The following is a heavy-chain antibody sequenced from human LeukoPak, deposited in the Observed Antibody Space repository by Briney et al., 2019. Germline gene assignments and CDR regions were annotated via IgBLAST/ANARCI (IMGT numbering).Heavy chain of an antibody. Sequence: SQTLSLTCAISGDSVSSNTAAWNWFRQSPSRGLELLGRTYYRSKYYYDYEPSVKSRIAITPDPSKNRFSLQLNSVTPDDTAVYFCARGKWEQLVFQFDSWGQGALVTVSS. V-gene: IGHV6-1*01. D-gene: IGHD1/OR15-1a*01. CDR3: ARGKWEQLVFQFDS. CDR2: TYYRSKYYY. CDR1: GDSVSSNTAA. J-gene: IGHJ4*02.